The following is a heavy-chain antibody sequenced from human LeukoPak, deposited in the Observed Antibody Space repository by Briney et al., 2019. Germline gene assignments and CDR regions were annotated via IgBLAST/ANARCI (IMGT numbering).Heavy chain of an antibody. D-gene: IGHD3-10*01. CDR1: GYTLTGYF. V-gene: IGHV1-2*02. CDR2: INPNSGGT. Sequence: ASVRVSCKASGYTLTGYFIHWVRQAPGQGLEWMGWINPNSGGTNYAQKFQGRVTMTRDTSINTAYMELSRLRSDDTAVYYCARLSPYGSGSYYIDYWGQGTLVTVSS. J-gene: IGHJ4*02. CDR3: ARLSPYGSGSYYIDY.